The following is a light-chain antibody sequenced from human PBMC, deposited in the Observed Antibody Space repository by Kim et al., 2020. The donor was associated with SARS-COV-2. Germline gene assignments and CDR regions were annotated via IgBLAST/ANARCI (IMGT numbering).Light chain of an antibody. CDR2: DAS. V-gene: IGKV3-11*01. CDR1: QTISRY. Sequence: LSPGERATLSCRASQTISRYLAWYQQKLGQAPRLLIYDASNRATGIPARFSGSGSGTDFTLTISSLEPEDFAVYYCQQRGIWPLTFGGGTKVDIK. CDR3: QQRGIWPLT. J-gene: IGKJ4*01.